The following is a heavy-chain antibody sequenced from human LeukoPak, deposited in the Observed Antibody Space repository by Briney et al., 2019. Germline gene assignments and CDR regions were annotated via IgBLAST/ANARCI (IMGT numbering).Heavy chain of an antibody. CDR1: GFTFSDYY. Sequence: GGSLRLSCAASGFTFSDYYMIWIRQAPGKGLECVSYISSSGRNIYYADSVKGRLTISRDNAKNSLYLQMNSLRAEDTAVYYCATEYASGRNYYYYMDVWGKGTTVTVSS. V-gene: IGHV3-11*04. D-gene: IGHD3-10*01. J-gene: IGHJ6*03. CDR3: ATEYASGRNYYYYMDV. CDR2: ISSSGRNI.